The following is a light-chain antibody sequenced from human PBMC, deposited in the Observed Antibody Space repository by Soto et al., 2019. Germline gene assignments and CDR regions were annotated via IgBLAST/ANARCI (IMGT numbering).Light chain of an antibody. J-gene: IGKJ2*01. Sequence: DIQMTQSPSSLSVSVGDRVTMSCRTSQDIAFYLNWYQQKPGKAPQLLIYGASNLQHGAPSRFSGSGSGTDFTLTITSLQPEDFATYFCQQNYYIPYTFGQGTKLEI. CDR3: QQNYYIPYT. V-gene: IGKV1-39*01. CDR2: GAS. CDR1: QDIAFY.